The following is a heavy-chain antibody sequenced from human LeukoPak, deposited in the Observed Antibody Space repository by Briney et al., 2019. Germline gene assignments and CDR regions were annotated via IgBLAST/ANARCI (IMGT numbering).Heavy chain of an antibody. Sequence: SETLSLTCTVSGASISSSDYYWGWIRQPPGKGLEWIGSIYYSGSTYYNPSLKSRVTISVDRSKNQFSLHLTSVTAADTGVYYCARPRLGSSQFFHHWGQGTLVTVSS. CDR3: ARPRLGSSQFFHH. V-gene: IGHV4-39*01. J-gene: IGHJ4*02. D-gene: IGHD6-13*01. CDR1: GASISSSDYY. CDR2: IYYSGST.